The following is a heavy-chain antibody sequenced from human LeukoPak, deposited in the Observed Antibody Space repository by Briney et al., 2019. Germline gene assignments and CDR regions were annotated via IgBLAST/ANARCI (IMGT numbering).Heavy chain of an antibody. CDR3: ARDFSYGMDV. J-gene: IGHJ6*02. V-gene: IGHV1-69*13. CDR2: IIPIFGTA. Sequence: ASVKVSCKASGYTFTSYDINWVRQAPGQGLEWMGGIIPIFGTANYAQKFQGRVTITADESTSTAYMELSSLRSEDTAVYYCARDFSYGMDVWGQGTTVTVSS. CDR1: GYTFTSYD.